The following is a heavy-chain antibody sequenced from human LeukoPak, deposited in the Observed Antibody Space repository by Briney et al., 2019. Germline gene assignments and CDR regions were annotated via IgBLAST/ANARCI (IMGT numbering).Heavy chain of an antibody. CDR3: ARVREDSGLWDYYYGMDV. CDR2: ISSSGSTI. V-gene: IGHV3-48*03. Sequence: GGSLRLSCAASGFTFSSYEMNWVRQAPGKGLEWVSYISSSGSTIYYADSVKGRFTISRDNAKNSLYLQMNSLRAEDTAVYYCARVREDSGLWDYYYGMDVWGQGTTVTVSS. CDR1: GFTFSSYE. J-gene: IGHJ6*02. D-gene: IGHD5-12*01.